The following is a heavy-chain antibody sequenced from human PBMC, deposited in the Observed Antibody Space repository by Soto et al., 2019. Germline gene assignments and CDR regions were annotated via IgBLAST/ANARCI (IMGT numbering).Heavy chain of an antibody. Sequence: SVKVSCQASGGTFSSYAISWVRQAPGQGLEWMGGIIPIFGTANYAQKFQGRVTITADEFTSTAYMELSSLRSEDTAVYYCARGXYRRQILTPIYYYGMDVWGQGTTVTVSS. CDR2: IIPIFGTA. V-gene: IGHV1-69*13. D-gene: IGHD2-15*01. J-gene: IGHJ6*02. CDR3: ARGXYRRQILTPIYYYGMDV. CDR1: GGTFSSYA.